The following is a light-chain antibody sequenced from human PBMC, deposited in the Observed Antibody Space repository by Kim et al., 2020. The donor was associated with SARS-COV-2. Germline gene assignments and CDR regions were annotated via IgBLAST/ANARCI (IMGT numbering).Light chain of an antibody. CDR2: KAS. Sequence: DIQMTQSPSTLSASVGDRVTITCRASQSISSWLAWYQQKPGKAPKLLIYKASSLKSGVPSRFSGSGSGTEFTLTISSLQPDDFATYYCQQYNSPPWTFGQGTKVDIK. J-gene: IGKJ1*01. CDR3: QQYNSPPWT. V-gene: IGKV1-5*03. CDR1: QSISSW.